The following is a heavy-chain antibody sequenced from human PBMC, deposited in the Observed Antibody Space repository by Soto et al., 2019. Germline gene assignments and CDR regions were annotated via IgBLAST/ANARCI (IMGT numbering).Heavy chain of an antibody. D-gene: IGHD3-3*01. Sequence: SETLSLTCAVYGGSFSGYYWSWIRQPPGKGLEWIGEINHSGSTNYNPSLKSRVTISVDTSKNQFSLKLSSVTAADTAVYYCARSPRGTIFGVVMSAPGYYYYYMDVWGKGTTVTVSS. CDR2: INHSGST. CDR3: ARSPRGTIFGVVMSAPGYYYYYMDV. J-gene: IGHJ6*03. V-gene: IGHV4-34*01. CDR1: GGSFSGYY.